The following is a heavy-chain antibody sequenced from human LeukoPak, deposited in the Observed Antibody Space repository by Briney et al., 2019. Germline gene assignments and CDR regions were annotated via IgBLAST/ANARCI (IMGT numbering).Heavy chain of an antibody. V-gene: IGHV1-8*01. Sequence: ASVKVSCKASGYTFTSYDINWVRQATGQGLEWMGWMNPNSGNTGYAQKLQGRVTMTTDTSTSTAYMELRSLRSDDTAVYYCARVIPTPNDAFDIWGQGTMVTVSS. CDR2: MNPNSGNT. J-gene: IGHJ3*02. CDR3: ARVIPTPNDAFDI. CDR1: GYTFTSYD.